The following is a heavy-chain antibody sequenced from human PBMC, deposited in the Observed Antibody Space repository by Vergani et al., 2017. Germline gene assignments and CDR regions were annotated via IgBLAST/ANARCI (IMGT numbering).Heavy chain of an antibody. J-gene: IGHJ4*02. CDR1: GFTFSSYS. CDR3: AGGVVGCASYVAY. Sequence: EVQLVESGGGLVKPGGSLTLSCAASGFTFSSYSMNWVRQAPGKGLEWVSSISSSSSYIYYADSVKGRFTISRDNAKNSLYLQMNSRRAEDTAVYYCAGGVVGCASYVAYWGQGILVTVSS. CDR2: ISSSSSYI. V-gene: IGHV3-21*01. D-gene: IGHD1-26*01.